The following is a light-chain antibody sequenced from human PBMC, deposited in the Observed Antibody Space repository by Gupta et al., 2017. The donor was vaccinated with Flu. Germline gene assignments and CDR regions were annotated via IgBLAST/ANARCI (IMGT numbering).Light chain of an antibody. J-gene: IGLJ3*02. CDR2: EDN. CDR1: SGSIASNY. CDR3: QSYDSSNWV. V-gene: IGLV6-57*03. Sequence: NFMLTQPHSVSASPGNTVTISCTRSSGSIASNYVQWYQQRPGSAPTTVIYEDNQRPSGVPDRFSCSIDSSSNSASLTIAGLKTEDEADYYCQSYDSSNWVFGGGTKLTVL.